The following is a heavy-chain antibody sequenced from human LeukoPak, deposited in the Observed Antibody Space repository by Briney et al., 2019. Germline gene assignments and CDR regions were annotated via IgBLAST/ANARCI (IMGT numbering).Heavy chain of an antibody. CDR3: AAGPRGWFDP. V-gene: IGHV4-34*01. CDR1: GGSFSGYY. D-gene: IGHD6-25*01. Sequence: PSETLSLTCAVYGGSFSGYYWSWIRQPPGKGLEWIGEINHSGSTNYNPPLKSRVTISVDTSKNQFSLKLSSVTAADTAVYYCAAGPRGWFDPWGQGTLVTVSS. J-gene: IGHJ5*02. CDR2: INHSGST.